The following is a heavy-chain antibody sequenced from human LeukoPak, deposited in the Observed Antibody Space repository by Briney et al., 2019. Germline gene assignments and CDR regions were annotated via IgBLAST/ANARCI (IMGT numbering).Heavy chain of an antibody. CDR1: GFTFSNYA. Sequence: GGSLRLSCAASGFTFSNYAMSWARQAPGKGLEWVSAISGSGGSTYYADSVKGRFTISRDNSKNTLYLQMNSLRAEDTAVYSCARASGPFDYWGQGTLVTVSS. V-gene: IGHV3-23*01. D-gene: IGHD3-10*01. CDR2: ISGSGGST. J-gene: IGHJ4*02. CDR3: ARASGPFDY.